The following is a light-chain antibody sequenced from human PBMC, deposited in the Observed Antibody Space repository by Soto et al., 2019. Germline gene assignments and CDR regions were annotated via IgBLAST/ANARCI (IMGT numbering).Light chain of an antibody. CDR3: QQSGSSPVT. V-gene: IGKV3-20*01. J-gene: IGKJ4*01. CDR1: QRVSSNP. Sequence: DIVLTQSPGTLSLSPGERAALSCRASQRVSSNPLAWNQQKPGQAPRLLIYGASNRATGFPDRFSGSGSVTDFTLTISRLEPEDFAVYYCQQSGSSPVTFGGGTKVEIK. CDR2: GAS.